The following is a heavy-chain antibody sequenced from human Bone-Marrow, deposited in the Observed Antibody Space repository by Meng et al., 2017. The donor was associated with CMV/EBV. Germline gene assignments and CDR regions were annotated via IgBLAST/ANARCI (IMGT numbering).Heavy chain of an antibody. V-gene: IGHV4-39*07. CDR3: ARDRLHDSDY. CDR2: IYYSGST. D-gene: IGHD6-6*01. J-gene: IGHJ4*02. CDR1: GGSISSSSYY. Sequence: QLTLTESGPGLVKPSGTLSLTCTGSGGSISSSSYYWGWIRQPPGKGLEWIGSIYYSGSTYYNPSLKSRVTISVDTSKNQFSLKLSSVTAADTAVYYCARDRLHDSDYWGQGTLVTVSS.